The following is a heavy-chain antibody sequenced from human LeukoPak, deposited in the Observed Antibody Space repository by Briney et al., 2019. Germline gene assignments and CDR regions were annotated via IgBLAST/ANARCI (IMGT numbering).Heavy chain of an antibody. Sequence: SETLSLTCAVYGGSFSGYYWSWIRQPPGKGLEWIGEVNLSGSTNYNPSLKSRVTISVDTSKNQFSLKLSSVTAADTAVYYCARERYCSSTSCSPSRDYYYYGMDVWGQGTTVTVSS. D-gene: IGHD2-2*01. CDR1: GGSFSGYY. CDR3: ARERYCSSTSCSPSRDYYYYGMDV. J-gene: IGHJ6*02. V-gene: IGHV4-34*09. CDR2: VNLSGST.